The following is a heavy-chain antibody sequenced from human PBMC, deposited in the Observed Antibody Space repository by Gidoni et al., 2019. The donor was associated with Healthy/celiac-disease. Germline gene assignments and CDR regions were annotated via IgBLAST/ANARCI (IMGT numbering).Heavy chain of an antibody. CDR3: ARWSMGGGKLNGPDP. J-gene: IGHJ5*02. CDR2: IYHSGST. V-gene: IGHV4-30-2*01. Sequence: QLQLQESGSGLVKPSQTLSLTCAVSGGSISSGGYSWSWIRQPPGKGLEWIGYIYHSGSTYYNPSLKSRVTISVDRSKNQFSLKLSSVTAADTAVYYCARWSMGGGKLNGPDPWGQGTLVTVSS. CDR1: GGSISSGGYS. D-gene: IGHD2-15*01.